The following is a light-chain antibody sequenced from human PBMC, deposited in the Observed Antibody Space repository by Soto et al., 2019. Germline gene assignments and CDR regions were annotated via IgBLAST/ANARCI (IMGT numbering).Light chain of an antibody. J-gene: IGLJ1*01. CDR2: GGT. CDR3: CSYAGISTYYV. CDR1: SSDVGSYNL. Sequence: QSVLTQPASVSGSPGQSITISCTGTSSDVGSYNLVSWYQQHPGEAPKLMIYGGTKRPSGVSNRFSGSKSGNTASLTISGLQAEDGADYHCCSYAGISTYYVFGTGTKLTVL. V-gene: IGLV2-23*01.